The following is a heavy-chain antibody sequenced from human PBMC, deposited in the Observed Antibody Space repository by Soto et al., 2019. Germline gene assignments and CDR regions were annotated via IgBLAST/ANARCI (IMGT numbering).Heavy chain of an antibody. CDR1: GYTFTSYG. CDR2: ISAYNGNT. CDR3: ARTLQPYDILTGYFAYYYYYGMDV. D-gene: IGHD3-9*01. J-gene: IGHJ6*02. V-gene: IGHV1-18*04. Sequence: QVQLVQSGAEVKKPGASVKVSCKASGYTFTSYGISWVRQAPGQGLEWMGWISAYNGNTTYAQKLQGRVTMTTDTSTSTAYMELRSLRSDDTAVYYCARTLQPYDILTGYFAYYYYYGMDVWGQGTTVTVSS.